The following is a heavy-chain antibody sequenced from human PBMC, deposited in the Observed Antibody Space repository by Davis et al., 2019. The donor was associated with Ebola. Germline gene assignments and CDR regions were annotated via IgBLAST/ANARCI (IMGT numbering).Heavy chain of an antibody. D-gene: IGHD2-15*01. V-gene: IGHV3-23*01. Sequence: GESLKISCAASGFTFSSYAMSWVRQAPGKGLEWVSAISGSGGSTYYADSVKGRFTISRDNSKNTLYLQMNSLRAEDTAVYYCAKVVPTLRAAGPRWYPRWYFDYWGQGTLVTVSS. CDR2: ISGSGGST. CDR3: AKVVPTLRAAGPRWYPRWYFDY. J-gene: IGHJ4*02. CDR1: GFTFSSYA.